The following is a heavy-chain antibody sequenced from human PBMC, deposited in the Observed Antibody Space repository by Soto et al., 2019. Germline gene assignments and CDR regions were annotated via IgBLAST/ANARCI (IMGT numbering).Heavy chain of an antibody. V-gene: IGHV4-39*01. CDR2: IYYSGST. CDR1: GGSISSSNYY. D-gene: IGHD1-26*01. CDR3: ARRPLGGWWFDP. J-gene: IGHJ5*02. Sequence: QLQLQESGPGLVKPSETLSLTCTVSGGSISSSNYYWGWIRQPPGKGLEYIGSIYYSGSTYYNPSLKSRVTISVDTSKNQFSPKLSSVTAADTAVYYCARRPLGGWWFDPWGQGTLVTVSS.